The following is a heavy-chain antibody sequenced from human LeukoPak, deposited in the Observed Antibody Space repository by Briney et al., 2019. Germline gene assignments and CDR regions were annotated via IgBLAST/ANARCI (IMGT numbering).Heavy chain of an antibody. J-gene: IGHJ6*02. V-gene: IGHV3-11*01. D-gene: IGHD4-11*01. CDR2: ISSSGSTI. CDR3: ARDATVTQGNYYYGMDV. Sequence: GSLRLSCAASGFTFSDYYMSWIRQAPGKGLEWVSYISSSGSTIYYADSVKGRFTISRDNAKNPLYLQMNSLRAEDTAVYYCARDATVTQGNYYYGMDVWGQGTTVTVSS. CDR1: GFTFSDYY.